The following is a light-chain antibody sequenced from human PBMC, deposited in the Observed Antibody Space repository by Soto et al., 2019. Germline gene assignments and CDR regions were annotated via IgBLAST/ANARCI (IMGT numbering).Light chain of an antibody. CDR1: SSDVGGYNY. Sequence: QSVLTQPPSASGSPGQSVTISCTGTSSDVGGYNYVSWYQQHPGKAPKLMIYEVSKRPSGVPDRFSGSKSGNTASLTVSGLQAEDEADYYCSSYAGSIEVLGTGTKVTFL. CDR3: SSYAGSIEV. CDR2: EVS. J-gene: IGLJ1*01. V-gene: IGLV2-8*01.